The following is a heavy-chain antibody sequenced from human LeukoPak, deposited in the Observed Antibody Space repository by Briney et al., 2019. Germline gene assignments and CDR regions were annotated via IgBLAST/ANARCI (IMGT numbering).Heavy chain of an antibody. V-gene: IGHV4-4*09. J-gene: IGHJ4*02. Sequence: SETLSLTCTVSGDSISSYYWSWIRQPPGKGLEWIGYIYTSGGTNYIPSLKGRVTISIDTSKNQFSLKLSSVTAADPAVYYCARLTRLSTSPDRYYLDYWGQGTLVTVSS. CDR2: IYTSGGT. D-gene: IGHD6-6*01. CDR3: ARLTRLSTSPDRYYLDY. CDR1: GDSISSYY.